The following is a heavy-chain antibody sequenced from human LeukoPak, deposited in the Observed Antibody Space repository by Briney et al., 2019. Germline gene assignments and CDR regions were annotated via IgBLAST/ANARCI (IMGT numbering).Heavy chain of an antibody. Sequence: GGSLRLSYAASGFTFSSYSMNWVRQAPGKGLEWVSSISSSSSYIYYADSVKGRFTISRDNAKNSLYLQMNSLRAEDTAVYYCATSSSWPYDAFDIWGQGTMVTVSS. J-gene: IGHJ3*02. V-gene: IGHV3-21*01. CDR2: ISSSSSYI. CDR3: ATSSSWPYDAFDI. CDR1: GFTFSSYS. D-gene: IGHD6-13*01.